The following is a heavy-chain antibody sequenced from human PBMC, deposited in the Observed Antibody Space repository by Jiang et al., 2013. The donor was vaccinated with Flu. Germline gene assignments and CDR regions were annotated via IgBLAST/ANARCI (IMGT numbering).Heavy chain of an antibody. D-gene: IGHD2-2*01. V-gene: IGHV5-51*01. CDR2: IYPGDSDT. CDR3: ARRAGDVVVPAAKAYAFDI. Sequence: GAEVKKPGESLKISCKGSGYSFTSYWIGWVRQMPGKGLEWMGIIYPGDSDTRYSPSFQGQVTISADKSISTAYLQWSSLKASDTAMYYCARRAGDVVVPAAKAYAFDIWGQGTMVTVSS. J-gene: IGHJ3*02. CDR1: GYSFTSYW.